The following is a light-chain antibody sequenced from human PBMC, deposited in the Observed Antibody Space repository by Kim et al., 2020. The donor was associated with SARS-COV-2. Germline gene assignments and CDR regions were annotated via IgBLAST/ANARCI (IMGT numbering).Light chain of an antibody. Sequence: SSELTQDPAVSVALGQTVRLTCQGDSLRSYYASWYQQKPGQAPVLVIYGKDNRPSGIPDRFSGSSSGNTASLTITGTQAEDEADYYCNSRDTSDNHLVVF. CDR3: NSRDTSDNHLVV. CDR1: SLRSYY. V-gene: IGLV3-19*01. CDR2: GKD. J-gene: IGLJ2*01.